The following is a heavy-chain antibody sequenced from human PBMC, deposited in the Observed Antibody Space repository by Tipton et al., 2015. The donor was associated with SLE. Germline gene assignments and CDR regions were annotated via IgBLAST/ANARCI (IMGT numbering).Heavy chain of an antibody. V-gene: IGHV4-59*08. CDR2: IYYSGST. J-gene: IGHJ5*02. CDR1: GGSISTYY. Sequence: TLSLTCTVSGGSISTYYWSWIQQPPGRGLEWIGYIYYSGSTDYNPSLKSRVTISVDTSKNQFSLNLSSVTAADTAMYYCARHHSSGWSGNWFDPWGQGSLVTVSS. D-gene: IGHD6-19*01. CDR3: ARHHSSGWSGNWFDP.